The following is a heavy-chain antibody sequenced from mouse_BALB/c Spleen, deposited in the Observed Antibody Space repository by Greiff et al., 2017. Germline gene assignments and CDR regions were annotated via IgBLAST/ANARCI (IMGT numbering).Heavy chain of an antibody. CDR3: ASLQPFDY. CDR2: INPGSGGT. V-gene: IGHV1-54*02. J-gene: IGHJ2*01. D-gene: IGHD6-1*01. CDR1: GYAFTNYL. Sequence: VQLQQSGAELVRPGTSVKVSCKASGYAFTNYLIEWVKQRPGQGLEWIGVINPGSGGTNYNEKFKGKATLTADTSSNTAYLQLSSLTSEDTAVYYCASLQPFDYWGQGTTLTVSS.